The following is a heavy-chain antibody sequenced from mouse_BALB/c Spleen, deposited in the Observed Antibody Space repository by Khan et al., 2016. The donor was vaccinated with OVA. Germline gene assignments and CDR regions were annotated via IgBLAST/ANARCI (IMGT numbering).Heavy chain of an antibody. V-gene: IGHV5-12*02. CDR2: ISNRGTTT. J-gene: IGHJ3*01. CDR1: GFTFSDYY. CDR3: EREVNNGGLAY. D-gene: IGHD1-1*02. Sequence: EVELVESGGGLVQPGGSLKLSCATSGFTFSDYYMYWVRQTPEKRLEWVAYISNRGTTTYYPDTLRGRFTISRDTAKNTPYLQMSRLKSEETAIYCCEREVNNGGLAYWGQGTLVTVSA.